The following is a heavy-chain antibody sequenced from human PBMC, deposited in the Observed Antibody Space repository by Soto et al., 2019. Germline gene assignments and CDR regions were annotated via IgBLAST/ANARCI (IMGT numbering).Heavy chain of an antibody. CDR3: ARGTTARMITFGWKGAFDI. J-gene: IGHJ3*02. CDR2: IYHSGST. CDR1: GGSISSSNW. Sequence: QVQLQESGPGLVRPSGTLSLTCAVSGGSISSSNWWSWVRQPPGKGLEWIGEIYHSGSTNYNPSLKGRVTISVDKSKNQFSLKLSSVTAADTAVYYCARGTTARMITFGWKGAFDIWGQGTMVTVSS. D-gene: IGHD3-16*01. V-gene: IGHV4-4*02.